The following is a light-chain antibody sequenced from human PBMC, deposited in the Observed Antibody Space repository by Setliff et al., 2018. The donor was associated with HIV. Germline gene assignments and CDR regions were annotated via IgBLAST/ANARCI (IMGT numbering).Light chain of an antibody. CDR1: SSDVGGYNY. Sequence: QSALAQPASVSGSPGQSITISCTGTSSDVGGYNYVSWYQQHPGKGPKVMIYDVSNRPSGVSNRFSGSKSGNTASLTISGLQAEDEADYYCSSYRHDNTYVFGTGTKVTVL. V-gene: IGLV2-14*03. J-gene: IGLJ1*01. CDR2: DVS. CDR3: SSYRHDNTYV.